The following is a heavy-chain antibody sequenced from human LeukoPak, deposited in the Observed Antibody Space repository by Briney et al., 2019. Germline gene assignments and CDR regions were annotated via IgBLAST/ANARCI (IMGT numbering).Heavy chain of an antibody. Sequence: PSETLSLTCTVSGGSISSSSYYWGWIRQPPGKGLEWIGSIYYSGSTYYNPSLKSRVTISVDTSKNQFSLKLSSVTAADTAVYYCATWEYYDSSGYYFSDAFDIWGQGTMVTVSS. D-gene: IGHD3-22*01. CDR2: IYYSGST. CDR3: ATWEYYDSSGYYFSDAFDI. V-gene: IGHV4-39*07. J-gene: IGHJ3*02. CDR1: GGSISSSSYY.